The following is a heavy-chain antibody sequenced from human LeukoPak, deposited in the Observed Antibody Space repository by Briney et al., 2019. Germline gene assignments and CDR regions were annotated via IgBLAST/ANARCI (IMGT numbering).Heavy chain of an antibody. Sequence: SQTLSLTCAVSGGSISSGGFSWSWIRQPPGKGLEWIGYVYYSGNTYNNPSLTSRITISIDTSRDQFSLKLSSVTAADTAVYYCARHEDYYYYMDVWGKGTTVTISS. J-gene: IGHJ6*03. V-gene: IGHV4-30-4*07. CDR3: ARHEDYYYYMDV. CDR2: VYYSGNT. CDR1: GGSISSGGFS.